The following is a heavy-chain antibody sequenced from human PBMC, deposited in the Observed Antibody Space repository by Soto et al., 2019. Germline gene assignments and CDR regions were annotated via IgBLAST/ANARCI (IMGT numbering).Heavy chain of an antibody. Sequence: PGGFLRLSCAASGFSLSSYGMHWVRQAPGKGLEWVAVISYNGSKKYYADSVEGRFTISRDTSKNTLYLQMDSLRVEDTAIYYFAKTSNQITMLRGVGDFAYLGKGTLVTVSS. CDR1: GFSLSSYG. D-gene: IGHD3-10*01. J-gene: IGHJ4*02. CDR3: AKTSNQITMLRGVGDFAY. V-gene: IGHV3-30*18. CDR2: ISYNGSKK.